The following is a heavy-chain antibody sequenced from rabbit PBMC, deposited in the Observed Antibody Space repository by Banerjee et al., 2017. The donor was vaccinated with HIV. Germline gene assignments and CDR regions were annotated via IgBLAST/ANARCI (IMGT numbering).Heavy chain of an antibody. CDR1: GFDFSSYG. J-gene: IGHJ4*01. V-gene: IGHV1S47*01. D-gene: IGHD2-1*01. CDR3: VSYDDYGDRNL. CDR2: IVPVFRST. Sequence: QQQLVESGGGLVQPGGSLKLSCKASGFDFSSYGVSWVRQAPGKGLGWIGSIVPVFRSTYYPSWVNGRFTISSHNAQNTLYLQLNSLTAADTATYFCVSYDDYGDRNLWGPGTLVTVS.